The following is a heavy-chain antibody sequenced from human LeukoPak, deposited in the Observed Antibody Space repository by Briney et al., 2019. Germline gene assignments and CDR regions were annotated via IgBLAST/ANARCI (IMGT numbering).Heavy chain of an antibody. CDR1: GYTFTGYY. J-gene: IGHJ5*02. Sequence: RASVKVSCKASGYTFTGYYMHWVRQAPGQGLEWMGWINPNSGGTNYAQKFQGRVTMTRYTSISTAYMELSRLRSDDTAVYYCARDRVRWFDPWGQGTLVTVSS. CDR2: INPNSGGT. CDR3: ARDRVRWFDP. V-gene: IGHV1-2*02.